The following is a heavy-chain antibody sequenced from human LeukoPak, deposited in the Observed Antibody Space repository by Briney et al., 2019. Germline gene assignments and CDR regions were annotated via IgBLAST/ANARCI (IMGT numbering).Heavy chain of an antibody. CDR1: GFTFSSYS. V-gene: IGHV3-21*01. CDR2: ISSSSSYI. J-gene: IGHJ4*02. CDR3: ASLSPIIYGSGN. D-gene: IGHD3-10*01. Sequence: GGSLRLSCAASGFTFSSYSMNWVRRAPGKGLEWVSSISSSSSYIYYADSVKGRFTISRDNAKNSLYLQMNSLRAEDTAVYYCASLSPIIYGSGNWGQGTLVTVSS.